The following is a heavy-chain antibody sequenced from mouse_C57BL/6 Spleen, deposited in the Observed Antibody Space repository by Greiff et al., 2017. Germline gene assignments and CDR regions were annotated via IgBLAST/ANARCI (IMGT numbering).Heavy chain of an antibody. D-gene: IGHD2-3*01. Sequence: VKLMESGAELVKPGASVKISCKASGYAFSSYWMNWVKQRPGKGLEWIGQIYPGDGDTNYNGKFKGKATLTADKASSTAYMQLSSLTSEDSAVYFCARFSYDQAMDYWGQGTSVTVSS. V-gene: IGHV1-80*01. CDR2: IYPGDGDT. J-gene: IGHJ4*01. CDR1: GYAFSSYW. CDR3: ARFSYDQAMDY.